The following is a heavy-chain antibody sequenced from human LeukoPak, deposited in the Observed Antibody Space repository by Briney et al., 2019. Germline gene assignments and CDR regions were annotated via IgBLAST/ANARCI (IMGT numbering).Heavy chain of an antibody. CDR2: ISAYNGNT. CDR1: GYTFTSYG. CDR3: ARDHRKYQLPPAPNYYYMDV. Sequence: GASVKVSCKASGYTFTSYGISWVRQAPGQGLEWMGWISAYNGNTNYAQKLQGRVTMTTDTSTSTAYMELRSLRSDDTAVYYCARDHRKYQLPPAPNYYYMDVWGKGTTVTISS. J-gene: IGHJ6*03. V-gene: IGHV1-18*01. D-gene: IGHD2-2*01.